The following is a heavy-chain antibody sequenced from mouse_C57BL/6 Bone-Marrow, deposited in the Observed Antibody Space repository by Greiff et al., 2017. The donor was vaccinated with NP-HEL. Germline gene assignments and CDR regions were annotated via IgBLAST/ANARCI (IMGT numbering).Heavy chain of an antibody. Sequence: EVQLQQSGPELVKPGASVKISCKASGYSFTGYYMNWVKQSPEKSLEWIGEINPSTGGTTYNQKFKAKATLTVDESSSTAYMQLKSLTSEDSAVYYCARSSMVTTGDYYAMDYWGQGTSVTVSS. CDR1: GYSFTGYY. V-gene: IGHV1-42*01. D-gene: IGHD2-2*01. CDR3: ARSSMVTTGDYYAMDY. J-gene: IGHJ4*01. CDR2: INPSTGGT.